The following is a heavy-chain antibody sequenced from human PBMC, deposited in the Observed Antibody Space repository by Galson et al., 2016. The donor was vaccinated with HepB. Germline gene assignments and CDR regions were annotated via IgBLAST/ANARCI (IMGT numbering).Heavy chain of an antibody. V-gene: IGHV3-30*03. CDR3: ERGEEEAAMEPFDY. CDR1: GFTFSHYG. Sequence: SLRLSCAASGFTFSHYGMHWVRQAPGKGLDWVAVISYDGTNIWYADSVKGRFTISRDDSKNTLYLQMDSLRAEDTAVYYCERGEEEAAMEPFDYWGQGTLVTVSS. D-gene: IGHD5-18*01. CDR2: ISYDGTNI. J-gene: IGHJ4*02.